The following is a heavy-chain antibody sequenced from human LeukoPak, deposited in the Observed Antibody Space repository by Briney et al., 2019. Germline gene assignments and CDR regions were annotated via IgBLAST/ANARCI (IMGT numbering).Heavy chain of an antibody. Sequence: ASVKVSCKVSGYTFTDYYMQWVQQAPGKGLEWMGLVDPEDGETIYAEKFQGRVTITADTSTDTGYMQLSSVRSEDTAVYYCATQKVVPAPDVVYWGQGTLVTVSS. V-gene: IGHV1-69-2*01. D-gene: IGHD2-2*01. J-gene: IGHJ4*02. CDR1: GYTFTDYY. CDR2: VDPEDGET. CDR3: ATQKVVPAPDVVY.